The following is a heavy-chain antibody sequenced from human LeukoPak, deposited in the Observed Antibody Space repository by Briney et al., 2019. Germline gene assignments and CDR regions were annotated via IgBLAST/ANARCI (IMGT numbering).Heavy chain of an antibody. Sequence: GGSLRLSCAASGLTFSSYEMNWVRQAPGKGLEWVSYIRSSGSSIYYADSVKGRFTISRDNAKKSLYLQMHSLRAEDTAVYYCARDSHKFDSSGYYPDAFDIWGQGTMVTVSS. CDR1: GLTFSSYE. J-gene: IGHJ3*02. V-gene: IGHV3-48*03. CDR3: ARDSHKFDSSGYYPDAFDI. CDR2: IRSSGSSI. D-gene: IGHD3-22*01.